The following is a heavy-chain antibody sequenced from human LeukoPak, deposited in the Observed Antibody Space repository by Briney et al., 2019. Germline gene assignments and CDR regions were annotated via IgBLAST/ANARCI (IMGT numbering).Heavy chain of an antibody. D-gene: IGHD2-2*01. J-gene: IGHJ4*02. CDR3: AKDHCSSTSCQMDY. CDR2: IRSKANSYAT. CDR1: GFTFSGSA. Sequence: GGSLRLSCAASGFTFSGSAMHWVRQASGKGLEWVGRIRSKANSYATAYAASVKGRFTIPRDDSKNTAYLQMNSLRGEDTAVYYCAKDHCSSTSCQMDYWGQGTLVTVSS. V-gene: IGHV3-73*01.